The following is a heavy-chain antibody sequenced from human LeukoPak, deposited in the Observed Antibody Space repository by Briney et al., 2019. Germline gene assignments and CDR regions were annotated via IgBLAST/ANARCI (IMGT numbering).Heavy chain of an antibody. CDR3: ARGLDCRSTSCYLDN. CDR2: IKQDGSEK. CDR1: GFTFTKYW. V-gene: IGHV3-7*01. D-gene: IGHD2-2*01. Sequence: PGGSLRLSCAASGFTFTKYWMTWVRQAPGKGLERVANIKQDGSEKSYVDSVKGRFTISRDNAKNSLDLQLNSLGAEDTAVYYCARGLDCRSTSCYLDNWGQGTLVTVSS. J-gene: IGHJ4*02.